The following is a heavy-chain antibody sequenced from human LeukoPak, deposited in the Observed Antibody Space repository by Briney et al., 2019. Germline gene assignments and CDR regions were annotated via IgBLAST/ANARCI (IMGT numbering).Heavy chain of an antibody. CDR1: GGSISSYY. Sequence: PSETLSLTCTVSGGSISSYYWSWIRQPPGKGLEWIGYIYYSGSTNYNPSLKSRVTISVDTSKNQFSLKLSSVTAADTAVHYCARRTYYYDSSGQYFDIWGQGTMVTVSS. V-gene: IGHV4-59*01. CDR3: ARRTYYYDSSGQYFDI. CDR2: IYYSGST. J-gene: IGHJ3*02. D-gene: IGHD3-22*01.